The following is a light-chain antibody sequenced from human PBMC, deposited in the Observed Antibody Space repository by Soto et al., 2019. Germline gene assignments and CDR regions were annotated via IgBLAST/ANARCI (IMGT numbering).Light chain of an antibody. V-gene: IGKV1-5*01. CDR2: DAS. Sequence: DIQVTQPPSTLSASVEDRVTITCRASQSISSWLAWYQQKPGKAPKLLIYDASSLESGVPSRFSGSGSGTEFTLTISSLQPDDFATYYCQQSYSTPRTFGQGTKVDIK. CDR3: QQSYSTPRT. J-gene: IGKJ1*01. CDR1: QSISSW.